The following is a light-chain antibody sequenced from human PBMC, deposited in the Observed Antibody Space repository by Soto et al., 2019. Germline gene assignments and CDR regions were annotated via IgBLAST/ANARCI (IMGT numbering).Light chain of an antibody. CDR3: QQYGSSRT. CDR1: QSVSSSY. V-gene: IGKV3-20*01. Sequence: EIVLTQSPGTLSLSPGERATLSCRGGQSVSSSYLAWYQQKPGQAPRLLIYGASSRATGIPDRFSGSGSGTDFTLTISRLEPEDFAVYYCQQYGSSRTFGGGTKVEIK. J-gene: IGKJ4*01. CDR2: GAS.